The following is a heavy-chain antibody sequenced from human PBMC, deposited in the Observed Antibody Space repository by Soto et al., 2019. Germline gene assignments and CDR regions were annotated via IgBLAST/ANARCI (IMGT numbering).Heavy chain of an antibody. CDR1: GFTFSNTW. CDR2: IKSKTDGGTT. V-gene: IGHV3-15*07. J-gene: IGHJ6*02. Sequence: EVQLVESGGGLVQPGGSLRLSCASSGFTFSNTWMNWVRQAPGKGLEWVGRIKSKTDGGTTDYAAPVKGRFTISRDDSKNMLYLQMNSLKTEDTAVYYCTTLGHYYDSSPLDVWGQGTTVTVAS. CDR3: TTLGHYYDSSPLDV. D-gene: IGHD3-22*01.